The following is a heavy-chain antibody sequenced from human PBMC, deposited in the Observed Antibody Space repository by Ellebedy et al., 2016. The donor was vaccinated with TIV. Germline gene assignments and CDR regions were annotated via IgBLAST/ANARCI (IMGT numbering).Heavy chain of an antibody. V-gene: IGHV3-64*01. D-gene: IGHD1-26*01. Sequence: GGSLRLXXAASGFTFSSYAMHWVRQAPGKGLEYVSAISSNGGSTYYANSVKGRFTISRDNSKNTLYLQMGSLRAEDMAVYYCARVVVGATYADYWGQGTLVTVSS. CDR1: GFTFSSYA. J-gene: IGHJ4*02. CDR2: ISSNGGST. CDR3: ARVVVGATYADY.